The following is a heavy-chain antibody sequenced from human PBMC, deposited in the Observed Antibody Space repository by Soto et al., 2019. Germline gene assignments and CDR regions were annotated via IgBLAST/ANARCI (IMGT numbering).Heavy chain of an antibody. V-gene: IGHV1-46*01. Sequence: ASVKVSCKASGYTFTSYYMHWVRQAPGQGLEWMGIINPSGGSTSYAQKFQGRVTMTRDTSTSTVYMELSSLRSEDTAVYYCARDSHRGPWQLVAYYYYGMDVWGQGNKVTVS. D-gene: IGHD6-6*01. CDR2: INPSGGST. CDR1: GYTFTSYY. J-gene: IGHJ6*02. CDR3: ARDSHRGPWQLVAYYYYGMDV.